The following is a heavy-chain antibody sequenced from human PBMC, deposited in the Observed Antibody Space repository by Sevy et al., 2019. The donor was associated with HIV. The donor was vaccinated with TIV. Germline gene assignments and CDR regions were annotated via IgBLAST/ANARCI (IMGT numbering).Heavy chain of an antibody. J-gene: IGHJ4*02. Sequence: GGSLRLSCAASGFTFSSYWMSWVRRAPGRGLEWVANIKQGGSERNYVDSVMGRFSISRDNAKKSLYLQMNSLRAEDSAVYYCARDTAAGFDYWGQGTLVTVSS. D-gene: IGHD6-13*01. CDR2: IKQGGSER. CDR3: ARDTAAGFDY. V-gene: IGHV3-7*01. CDR1: GFTFSSYW.